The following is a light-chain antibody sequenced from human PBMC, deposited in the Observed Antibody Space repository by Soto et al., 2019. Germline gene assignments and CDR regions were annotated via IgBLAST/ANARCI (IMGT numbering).Light chain of an antibody. Sequence: EVVVTQSPATLSVSPGERATLSCRASESVGRHLAWYHQTPGQAPKLLIFDASTRETGVPARFSGSGSGTEFTLTVSSLQSEDIEVDFCQQYNNWTPKFGQGTRLEIK. CDR3: QQYNNWTPK. CDR1: ESVGRH. J-gene: IGKJ5*01. CDR2: DAS. V-gene: IGKV3-15*01.